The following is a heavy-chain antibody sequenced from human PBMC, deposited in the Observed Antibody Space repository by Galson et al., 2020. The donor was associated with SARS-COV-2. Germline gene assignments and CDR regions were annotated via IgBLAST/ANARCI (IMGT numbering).Heavy chain of an antibody. CDR3: ANLGYYYDSSGYYHGY. CDR1: GFTFSSYG. CDR2: ISYDGSNK. J-gene: IGHJ4*02. V-gene: IGHV3-30*18. Sequence: GESLKISCAASGFTFSSYGMHWVRQAPGKGLEWVAVISYDGSNKYYADSVKGRFTISRDNSKNTLYLQMNSLRAEDTAVYYCANLGYYYDSSGYYHGYWGQGTLVTVSS. D-gene: IGHD3-22*01.